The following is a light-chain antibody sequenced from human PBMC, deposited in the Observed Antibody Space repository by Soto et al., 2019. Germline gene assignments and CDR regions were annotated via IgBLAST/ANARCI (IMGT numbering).Light chain of an antibody. CDR3: ISVTSRHIYV. CDR1: SSDVGGYNY. J-gene: IGLJ1*01. Sequence: QSVLTQPASVSGSPGQSITISCTGTSSDVGGYNYVSWYQQHPGRAPKLIIYDVTNRPSGLSNRFSGSKSGNTASLTISGLQTEDEADYYCISVTSRHIYVFGTGTKLTVL. CDR2: DVT. V-gene: IGLV2-14*03.